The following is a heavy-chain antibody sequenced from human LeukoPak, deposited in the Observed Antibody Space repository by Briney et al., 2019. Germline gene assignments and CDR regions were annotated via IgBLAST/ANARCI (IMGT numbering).Heavy chain of an antibody. J-gene: IGHJ4*02. CDR3: TRYPQFDY. Sequence: ASVKVSCKASGYSFTSYYMHWVRQAPGQGLEWMGIINLSGDITTYAQKFQGRVTVTSDTSTSTVYMELSSLRSEDTAIYYCTRYPQFDYWGQGTPVTVSS. V-gene: IGHV1-46*01. CDR2: INLSGDIT. CDR1: GYSFTSYY.